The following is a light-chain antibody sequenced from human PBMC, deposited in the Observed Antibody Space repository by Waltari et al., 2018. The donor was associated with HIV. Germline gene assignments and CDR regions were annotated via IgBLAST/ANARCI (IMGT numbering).Light chain of an antibody. Sequence: AIQLTQSPSSLSASVGDRVTLTCRASQGMAHALAWYQQKPGKPPTVLMFDASNLEGGVSSRFSGSGSGTEFTLTINSLQPEDFATYFCQQCNSYPNTFGGGTKVEIK. CDR1: QGMAHA. V-gene: IGKV1-13*02. J-gene: IGKJ4*01. CDR2: DAS. CDR3: QQCNSYPNT.